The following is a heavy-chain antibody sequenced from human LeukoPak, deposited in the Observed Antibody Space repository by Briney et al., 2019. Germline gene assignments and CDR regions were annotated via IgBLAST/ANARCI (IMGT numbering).Heavy chain of an antibody. CDR1: AYSISSGYY. CDR3: ARDQGGCSSTSCYDFDY. Sequence: SETLSLTCAVSAYSISSGYYWGWIRQPPGKGLEWIGSISHSGSTFYNLSLRSRVTISVDTSMNHFSLKLSAVTAADTAVYYGARDQGGCSSTSCYDFDYWGQRTRVSVST. V-gene: IGHV4-38-2*02. D-gene: IGHD2-2*01. J-gene: IGHJ4*02. CDR2: ISHSGST.